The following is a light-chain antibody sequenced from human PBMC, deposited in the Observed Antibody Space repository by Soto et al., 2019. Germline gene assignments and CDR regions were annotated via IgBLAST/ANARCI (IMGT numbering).Light chain of an antibody. CDR1: QSVSSY. CDR2: DAS. Sequence: EIVLTQSPATLSLSPGERATLSCRASQSVSSYLAWYQQKPGQAPRLLIYDASNRATGIPARFSGSGSGTDFTLTIRSLEPEDVAVYYCQQLSNWPPYTFAQGTKLEIK. J-gene: IGKJ2*01. V-gene: IGKV3-11*01. CDR3: QQLSNWPPYT.